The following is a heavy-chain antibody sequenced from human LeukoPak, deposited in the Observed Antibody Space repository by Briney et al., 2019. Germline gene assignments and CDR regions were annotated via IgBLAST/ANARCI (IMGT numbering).Heavy chain of an antibody. V-gene: IGHV3-30*18. J-gene: IGHJ4*02. CDR3: AKSLAARYFDY. Sequence: GGSLRLSCAASGFTSSSYGMHWVRQAPGKGLEWVAVISYDGSNKYYADSVKGRFTISRDSSKNTLYLQMNSLRAEDTAVYYCAKSLAARYFDYWGQGTLVTVSS. CDR1: GFTSSSYG. D-gene: IGHD6-6*01. CDR2: ISYDGSNK.